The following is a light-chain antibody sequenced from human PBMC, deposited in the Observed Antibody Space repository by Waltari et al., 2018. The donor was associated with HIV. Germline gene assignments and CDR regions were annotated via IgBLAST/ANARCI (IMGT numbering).Light chain of an antibody. Sequence: EIVMTQSPATLSVSPGERATLSCRASQIVSSNLAWYQQKPAQAPRLLIYGASTRATGIPARFSGSGSGTEFTLTISSLQSEDFAVYYCQHYNNWPSFGQGTKVEVK. V-gene: IGKV3-15*01. CDR1: QIVSSN. CDR3: QHYNNWPS. CDR2: GAS. J-gene: IGKJ1*01.